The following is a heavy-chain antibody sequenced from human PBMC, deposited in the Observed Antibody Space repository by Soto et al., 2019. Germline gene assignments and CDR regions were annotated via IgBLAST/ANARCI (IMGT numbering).Heavy chain of an antibody. CDR1: GGSISSYY. Sequence: SETLSLTCTVSGGSISSYYWSWIRRPPGKGLEWIGYIYYSGSTNYNPSLKSRVTISVDTSKNQFSLKLSSVTAADTAVYYCARHAAYEFDYWGQGTLVTVSS. V-gene: IGHV4-59*08. J-gene: IGHJ4*02. CDR3: ARHAAYEFDY. CDR2: IYYSGST. D-gene: IGHD5-12*01.